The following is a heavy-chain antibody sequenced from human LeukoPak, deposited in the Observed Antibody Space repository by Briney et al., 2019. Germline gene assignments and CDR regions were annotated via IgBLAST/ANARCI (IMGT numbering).Heavy chain of an antibody. CDR3: ARGEAGGGGPFDY. D-gene: IGHD1-26*01. CDR1: GFTFSSYS. Sequence: GGSLRLSCAASGFTFSSYSMNWVRQAPGKGLEWVSSISSSSSYIYYADSVKGRFTISRDNAKNSLYLQMNSLRAEDTALYYCARGEAGGGGPFDYWGQGTLVTVSS. CDR2: ISSSSSYI. V-gene: IGHV3-21*04. J-gene: IGHJ4*02.